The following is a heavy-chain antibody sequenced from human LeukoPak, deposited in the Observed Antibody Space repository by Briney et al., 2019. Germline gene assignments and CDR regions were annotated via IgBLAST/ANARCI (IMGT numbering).Heavy chain of an antibody. J-gene: IGHJ5*02. CDR1: GYSFTSYG. V-gene: IGHV1-18*01. CDR2: ISAYNGNT. D-gene: IGHD3-3*01. CDR3: ARDFPALYDFWSGYYRFIIRKENWFDP. Sequence: GESLKISCKGSGYSFTSYGIGWVRQAPGQGLEWMGWISAYNGNTNYAQKLQGRVTMTTDTSTSTAYMELRSLRSDDTAVYYCARDFPALYDFWSGYYRFIIRKENWFDPWGQGTLVTVSS.